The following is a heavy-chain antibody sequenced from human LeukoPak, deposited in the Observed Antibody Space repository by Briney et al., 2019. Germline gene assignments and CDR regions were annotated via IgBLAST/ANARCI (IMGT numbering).Heavy chain of an antibody. CDR1: GDIFNSFA. CDR2: VNPLFGAP. V-gene: IGHV1-69*01. CDR3: ATNLPLREYWVGFDS. Sequence: GASVRVSCKAPGDIFNSFALNWVRQAPGQGLEWMGGVNPLFGAPNYAQRFQGRVTITADESTGTAYMELTSLRSEDAAVYFCATNLPLREYWVGFDSWGQGTLVIVSS. D-gene: IGHD2/OR15-2a*01. J-gene: IGHJ4*02.